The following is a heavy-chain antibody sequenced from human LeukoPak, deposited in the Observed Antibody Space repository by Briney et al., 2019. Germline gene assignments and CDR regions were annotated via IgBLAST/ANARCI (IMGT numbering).Heavy chain of an antibody. D-gene: IGHD6-19*01. V-gene: IGHV3-23*01. J-gene: IGHJ4*02. CDR1: GFTFSSYA. CDR2: ISGSGGST. Sequence: PGGSLRLSCAASGFTFSSYAMSWVRQAPGKRLEWVSAISGSGGSTYYADSVKGRFTISRDNSKNTLYLQMNSLRAEDTAVYYCAKGSGGWYRHFDYWGQGTLVTVSS. CDR3: AKGSGGWYRHFDY.